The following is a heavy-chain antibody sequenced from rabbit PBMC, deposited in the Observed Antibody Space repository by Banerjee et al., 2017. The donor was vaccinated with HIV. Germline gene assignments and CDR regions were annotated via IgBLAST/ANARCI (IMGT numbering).Heavy chain of an antibody. J-gene: IGHJ4*01. CDR2: IYADSSGST. CDR3: ARDYGYAGDNYRAFNL. CDR1: GFDFSSYW. D-gene: IGHD4-2*01. Sequence: QEQLKETGGGLVQPGGSLTLSCKASGFDFSSYWMSWVRQAPGKGLEWIGCIYADSSGSTYYASWAKGRFTISKTSSTTVTLQMTSLTAADTATYFCARDYGYAGDNYRAFNLWGPGTLVTVS. V-gene: IGHV1S45*01.